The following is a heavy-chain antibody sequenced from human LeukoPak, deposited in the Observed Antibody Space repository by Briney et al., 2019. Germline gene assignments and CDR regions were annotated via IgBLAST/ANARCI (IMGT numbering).Heavy chain of an antibody. CDR3: ARDWKGNQWEVGLVIGL. V-gene: IGHV1-46*01. D-gene: IGHD1-26*01. J-gene: IGHJ2*01. Sequence: ASVKVSCKASGYTFTNYYIHWVRQAPGRGLEWMGIINPSGGGTSCAQKFQGRVTMTRDTSTSTVYMELSSLRSEDTAVYYCARDWKGNQWEVGLVIGLWGRGTLVTVSS. CDR1: GYTFTNYY. CDR2: INPSGGGT.